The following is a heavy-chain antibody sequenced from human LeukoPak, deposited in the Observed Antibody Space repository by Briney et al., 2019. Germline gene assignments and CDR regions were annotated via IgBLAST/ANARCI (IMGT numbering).Heavy chain of an antibody. CDR3: AKGSDAFDI. CDR2: VSDRGGT. Sequence: SETLSLTCSVSGSSISDSYWSWIRQPPGKQMEWIGFVSDRGGTTYNPSLRSRVNISLDTSQNQFSLKVTSVTAADTAVYYCAKGSDAFDIWGQGTTVTVSS. V-gene: IGHV4-59*12. CDR1: GSSISDSY. J-gene: IGHJ3*02.